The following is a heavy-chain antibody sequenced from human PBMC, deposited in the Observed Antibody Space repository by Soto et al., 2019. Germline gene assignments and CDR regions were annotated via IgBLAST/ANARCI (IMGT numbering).Heavy chain of an antibody. V-gene: IGHV4-39*07. CDR1: GGSISSNSHY. Sequence: PSETLSLTCTVSGGSISSNSHYWGWIRQPPGKGLESIANIYYDGNTYYNPSLKSRVTISVDRSKNQFSLNLSSVTAADTAVYYCARVPSPWGQGTLVTVSS. CDR3: ARVPSP. CDR2: IYYDGNT. J-gene: IGHJ5*02.